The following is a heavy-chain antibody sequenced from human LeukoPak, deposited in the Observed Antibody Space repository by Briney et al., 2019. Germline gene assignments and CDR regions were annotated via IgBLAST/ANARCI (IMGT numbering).Heavy chain of an antibody. CDR2: INPNSGGT. V-gene: IGHV1-2*02. CDR1: GYTFNDYY. CDR3: ARNWATRSSSSRRVGAFDI. J-gene: IGHJ3*02. Sequence: ASVKVSCKASGYTFNDYYIHWVRQAPGQGLEWMGWINPNSGGTSYADKLQGRVTMTRDTSFSTAYMELSGLRSDDTAVFYCARNWATRSSSSRRVGAFDIWGQGTMVTISS. D-gene: IGHD2-2*01.